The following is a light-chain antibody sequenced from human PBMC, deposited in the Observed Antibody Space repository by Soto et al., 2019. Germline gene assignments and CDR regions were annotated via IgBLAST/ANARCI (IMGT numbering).Light chain of an antibody. CDR1: SSNIGSNA. CDR3: AAWDGSLNAYV. Sequence: QSVLTQPPSASGTPGQRVTISCSGSSSNIGSNAVNWYQQFPGTAPKLLIYTDNQRPSGVPVRFSGSKSGTSASLAISGRQSEDEADYFCAAWDGSLNAYVFGTGTKVTVL. J-gene: IGLJ1*01. CDR2: TDN. V-gene: IGLV1-44*01.